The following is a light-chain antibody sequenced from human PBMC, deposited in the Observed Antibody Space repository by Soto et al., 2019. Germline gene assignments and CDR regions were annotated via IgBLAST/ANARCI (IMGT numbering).Light chain of an antibody. CDR1: KSVSNN. Sequence: EIVMTQSPATLSVSPGESAILSCRASKSVSNNLAWYQQKPGQAPRLLIYGASTRATGIPARFSGSGSGTEFTLSISSLQSEDFAIYYCQQYTNWPPLTFGGGTKVEIK. CDR2: GAS. J-gene: IGKJ4*01. V-gene: IGKV3-15*01. CDR3: QQYTNWPPLT.